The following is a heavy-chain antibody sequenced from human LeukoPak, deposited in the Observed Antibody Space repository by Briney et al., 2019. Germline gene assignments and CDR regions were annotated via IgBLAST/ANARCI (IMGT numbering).Heavy chain of an antibody. J-gene: IGHJ4*02. Sequence: SETLSLTCTVSGGSITSSSYYWGWIRQPPGKGLEWIGHIYYSGSTNYNPSLKSRVTISVDTSKKQFSLKLTSVTAADTAVYYCARGGDGYNHYFDYWGQGTLVTVSS. CDR2: IYYSGST. CDR1: GGSITSSSYY. D-gene: IGHD5-24*01. V-gene: IGHV4-61*05. CDR3: ARGGDGYNHYFDY.